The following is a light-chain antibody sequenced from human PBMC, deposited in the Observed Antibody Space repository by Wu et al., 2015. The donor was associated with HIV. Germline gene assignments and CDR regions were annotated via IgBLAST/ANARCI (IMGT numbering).Light chain of an antibody. CDR1: QSISSY. Sequence: IVLTQSPATLSLSPGERATLSCRTSQSISSYLAWYQQKPGQAPRLLIYDASNRATGIPARFSGSESGTDFTLTISSLEPEDFAVYYCQQRTNWPPGLTFGGGTKVEI. J-gene: IGKJ4*01. CDR3: QQRTNWPPGLT. CDR2: DAS. V-gene: IGKV3-11*01.